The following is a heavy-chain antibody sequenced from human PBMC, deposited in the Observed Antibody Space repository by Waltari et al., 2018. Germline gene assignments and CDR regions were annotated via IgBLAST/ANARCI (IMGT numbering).Heavy chain of an antibody. CDR1: GGTFSSYA. J-gene: IGHJ4*02. CDR2: IIPIFGTA. V-gene: IGHV1-69*01. D-gene: IGHD6-19*01. Sequence: QVQLVQSGAEVKKPGSSVKVSCKASGGTFSSYAISWVRQAPGQGLEWMGGIIPIFGTANYAQKFQGRVTITADESTSTAYMELSSLRSEDTAVYYCASYFTPYTIAVAGTAFDYWGQGTLVTVSS. CDR3: ASYFTPYTIAVAGTAFDY.